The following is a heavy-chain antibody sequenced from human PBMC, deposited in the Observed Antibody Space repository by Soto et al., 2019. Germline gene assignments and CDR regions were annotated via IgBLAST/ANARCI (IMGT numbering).Heavy chain of an antibody. CDR2: ITSDGKSK. CDR1: GFNFSNHW. D-gene: IGHD2-21*02. CDR3: ARESGDWPLNWFDP. Sequence: VRLSCAASGFNFSNHWMHWVRQRPAEGLVWVSRITSDGKSKAYAESVKGRFAISRDNAKNTLYLQMNGLTAEDTAVYYCARESGDWPLNWFDPWGQGTLVTVSS. V-gene: IGHV3-74*01. J-gene: IGHJ5*02.